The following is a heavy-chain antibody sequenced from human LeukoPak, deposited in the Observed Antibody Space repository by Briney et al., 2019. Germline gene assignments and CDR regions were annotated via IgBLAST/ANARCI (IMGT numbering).Heavy chain of an antibody. CDR1: GFTLSSYA. J-gene: IGHJ4*02. Sequence: PGGSLRLSCAASGFTLSSYAMHWVRQAPGKGVEWGAIISYDGSNEHYADSVKGRFTISRDNSKNTLYLQMNSLRAEDTAIYYCTRGSGSYSLDYWGRGTLVTVSS. D-gene: IGHD1-26*01. CDR2: ISYDGSNE. CDR3: TRGSGSYSLDY. V-gene: IGHV3-30*17.